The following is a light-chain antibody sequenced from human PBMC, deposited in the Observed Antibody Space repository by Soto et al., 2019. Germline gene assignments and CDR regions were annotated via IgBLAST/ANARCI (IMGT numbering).Light chain of an antibody. CDR3: NSYTGSSTYV. J-gene: IGLJ1*01. V-gene: IGLV2-18*02. Sequence: QSALTQPPSVSGSPGQSVAISCTGTSSDVGSYNRVSWYQQPPGAAPKLMIYEVSNRPSGVPDRFSGSKSGNTASLTISGLQDDDEDDYYCNSYTGSSTYVFGTGTKLTVL. CDR1: SSDVGSYNR. CDR2: EVS.